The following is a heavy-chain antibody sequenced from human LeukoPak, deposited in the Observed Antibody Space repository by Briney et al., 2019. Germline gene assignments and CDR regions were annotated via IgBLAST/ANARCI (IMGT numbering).Heavy chain of an antibody. V-gene: IGHV4-4*02. D-gene: IGHD5-12*01. Sequence: PSGTLSLTCAVSGGSISSNNWWRWVRQPPGKGLGWLGETHHSGRTNNNPSVKSRVTISVDKSKNQFSLKLSCVTAADTAVYYCTGTGRGYCGPPGWGQGTLVTVSS. CDR1: GGSISSNNW. CDR2: THHSGRT. J-gene: IGHJ4*02. CDR3: TGTGRGYCGPPG.